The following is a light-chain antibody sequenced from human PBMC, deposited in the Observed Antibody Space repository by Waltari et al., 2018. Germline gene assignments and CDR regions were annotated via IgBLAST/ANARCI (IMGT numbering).Light chain of an antibody. J-gene: IGLJ1*01. CDR2: EDN. Sequence: SSALTQPPSVSVSPGQTASITCSGDQLGHQYASWYQQKPGQPPLLVIYEDNKRPSGIPERFSGSSSGNTATLTISGTQAMDEADYYCQAWDSSPYVFGTGTKVTVL. V-gene: IGLV3-1*01. CDR3: QAWDSSPYV. CDR1: QLGHQY.